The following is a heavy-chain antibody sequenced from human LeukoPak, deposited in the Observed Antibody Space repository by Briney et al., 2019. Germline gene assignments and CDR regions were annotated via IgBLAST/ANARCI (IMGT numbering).Heavy chain of an antibody. V-gene: IGHV3-53*01. CDR1: GFTVSSNY. Sequence: QAGGSLRLSCAASGFTVSSNYMSWVRQAPGKGLEWVSVIYSGGSTYYADSVKGRFTISRDNSKNTLYLQMNSLRAEDTAVYYCASLGGRWLHTYYFDYWGQGTLVTVSS. CDR3: ASLGGRWLHTYYFDY. CDR2: IYSGGST. D-gene: IGHD5-24*01. J-gene: IGHJ4*02.